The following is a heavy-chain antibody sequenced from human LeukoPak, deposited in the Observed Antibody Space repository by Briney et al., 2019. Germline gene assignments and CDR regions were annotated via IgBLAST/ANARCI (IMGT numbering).Heavy chain of an antibody. CDR2: INPASGAT. J-gene: IGHJ5*02. CDR3: GRDETAATGIGLDP. Sequence: ASVKVSCKVSGYTLTELSMHWVRQAPGQGLEWMGWINPASGATVYGQKFQGRVTMTRDTSINTVYMDLSRLTSDDTAVYYCGRDETAATGIGLDPWGQGTLVTVSS. V-gene: IGHV1-2*02. CDR1: GYTLTELS. D-gene: IGHD6-13*01.